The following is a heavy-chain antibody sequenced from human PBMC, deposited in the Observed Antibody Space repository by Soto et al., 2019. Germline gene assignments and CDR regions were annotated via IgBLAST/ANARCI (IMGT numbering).Heavy chain of an antibody. CDR3: ARGRIAAAEGYYYYGMDV. D-gene: IGHD6-13*01. CDR2: IIPIFGTA. J-gene: IGHJ6*02. CDR1: GDTFSSYA. Sequence: QVQLVQSGAEVKKPGSSVKVSCKASGDTFSSYAISWVRQAPGQGLEWMGGIIPIFGTANYAQKFQGRVTITADKSTSTAYMELSSLRSEDTAVYYCARGRIAAAEGYYYYGMDVWGQGTTVTVSS. V-gene: IGHV1-69*06.